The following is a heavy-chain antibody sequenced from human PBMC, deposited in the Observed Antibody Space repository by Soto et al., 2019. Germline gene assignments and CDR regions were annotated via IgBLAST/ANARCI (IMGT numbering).Heavy chain of an antibody. D-gene: IGHD1-26*01. J-gene: IGHJ4*02. V-gene: IGHV4-59*01. CDR2: IYYSGST. Sequence: PXETLSLTCTVAGCSISSYYWSWIRQPPGKGLEWIGYIYYSGSTNYNPSLKSRVTISVDTSKNQFSLKLSSVTAADTAVYYCASAPYSGSYYVFDYWGQGTLVTVSS. CDR1: GCSISSYY. CDR3: ASAPYSGSYYVFDY.